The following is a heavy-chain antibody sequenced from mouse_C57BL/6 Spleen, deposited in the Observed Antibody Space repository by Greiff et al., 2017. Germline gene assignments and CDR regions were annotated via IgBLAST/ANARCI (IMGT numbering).Heavy chain of an antibody. CDR3: ASLANYAMDY. V-gene: IGHV1-64*01. J-gene: IGHJ4*01. CDR1: GYTFTSYW. CDR2: IHPNSGST. Sequence: QVQLQQPGAELVKPGASVKLSCKASGYTFTSYWMHWVKQRPGQGLEWIGMIHPNSGSTNYNETFKSKATLTADKSSSAAYMQLSSLTSEDSAVYYCASLANYAMDYWGQGTSVTVSS.